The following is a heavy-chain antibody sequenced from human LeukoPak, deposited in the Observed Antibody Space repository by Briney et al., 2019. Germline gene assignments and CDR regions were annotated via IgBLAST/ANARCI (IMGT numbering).Heavy chain of an antibody. Sequence: SETLSLTCSVSGGSVSNYYWSWIRQPPGKALEWIGYVYYTGSTKYNPSLKSRVTMFEDKSKNQFSLRLYSVTVADTAVYYCARHFAYSSSSYFDYWGQGSLVTVSS. CDR3: ARHFAYSSSSYFDY. CDR1: GGSVSNYY. V-gene: IGHV4-59*08. J-gene: IGHJ4*02. CDR2: VYYTGST. D-gene: IGHD6-6*01.